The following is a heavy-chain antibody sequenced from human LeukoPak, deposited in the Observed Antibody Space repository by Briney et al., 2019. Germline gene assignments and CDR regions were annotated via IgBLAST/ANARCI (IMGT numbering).Heavy chain of an antibody. D-gene: IGHD3/OR15-3a*01. Sequence: GASVKVSCKASGYTFTSYAMNWVGQAPGQGLESMGWINTNTGNPTYAQGFTGRFVFSLDTSVSTAYLQISSLQAEDTAVYYCARDLAWTFDYWGQGTLVTVSS. J-gene: IGHJ4*02. CDR1: GYTFTSYA. CDR3: ARDLAWTFDY. CDR2: INTNTGNP. V-gene: IGHV7-4-1*02.